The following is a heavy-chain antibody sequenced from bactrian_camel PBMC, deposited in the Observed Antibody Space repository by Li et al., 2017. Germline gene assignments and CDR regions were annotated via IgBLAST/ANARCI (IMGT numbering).Heavy chain of an antibody. CDR2: IAIRGDADGTT. V-gene: IGHV3S40*01. D-gene: IGHD7*01. Sequence: DVQLVESGGGSVQAGGSLRLSCSVSGSFHSSNYLAWFRQAPGAEREGVAAIAIRGDADGTTKYHDSVPGRFTISLDNAAKNLVSLQMNSLKPEDTAMYYCAASRAYSDRWRTGLKEGEYINWGQGTQVTVS. J-gene: IGHJ4*01. CDR3: AASRAYSDRWRTGLKEGEYIN. CDR1: GSFHSSNY.